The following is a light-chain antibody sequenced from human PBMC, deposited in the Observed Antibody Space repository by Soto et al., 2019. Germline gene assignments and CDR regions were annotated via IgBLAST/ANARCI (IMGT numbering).Light chain of an antibody. Sequence: QSALAHPPSVSGPPGQRVTIPCTGNNPNLGAGYDVHWCQQLPGAAPKLVIFGNRNRPSGVPERFSGSKSGTSASLAITGLQAEDEADYYCQAYDYSLTAFVFGGGTK. J-gene: IGLJ3*02. CDR1: NPNLGAGYD. V-gene: IGLV1-40*01. CDR2: GNR. CDR3: QAYDYSLTAFV.